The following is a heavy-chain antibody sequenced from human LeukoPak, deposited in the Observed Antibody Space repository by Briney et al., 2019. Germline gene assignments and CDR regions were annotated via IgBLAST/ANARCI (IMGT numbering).Heavy chain of an antibody. CDR3: ARDVDYYDSSGPGGY. V-gene: IGHV3-7*01. D-gene: IGHD3-22*01. CDR2: IKQDGSEK. Sequence: GGSLRLSCAASGFTFSSYWMSWVRQAPGKGLEWVANIKQDGSEKYYVDSVKGRFTISRDNAKNSLYLQMNSLRAEDTAVYYCARDVDYYDSSGPGGYWGQGTLVTVSS. J-gene: IGHJ4*02. CDR1: GFTFSSYW.